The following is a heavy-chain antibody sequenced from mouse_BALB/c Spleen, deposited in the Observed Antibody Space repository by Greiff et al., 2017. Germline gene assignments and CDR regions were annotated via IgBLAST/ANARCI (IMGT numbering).Heavy chain of an antibody. Sequence: EVKLEESGGGLVKPGGSLKLSCAASGFTFSSYAMSWVRQSPEKRLEWVAEISSGGSYTYYPDTVTGRFTISRDNAKNTLYLEMSSLRSEDTAMYYCARNSYYYGSSSYYFDYWGQGTTLTVSS. CDR3: ARNSYYYGSSSYYFDY. V-gene: IGHV5-9-4*01. CDR2: ISSGGSYT. CDR1: GFTFSSYA. J-gene: IGHJ2*01. D-gene: IGHD1-1*01.